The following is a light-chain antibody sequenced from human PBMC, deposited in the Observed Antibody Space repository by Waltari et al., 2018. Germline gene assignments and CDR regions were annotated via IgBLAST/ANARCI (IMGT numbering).Light chain of an antibody. Sequence: DIQMTQFPSSLSASVGDRVTITCRASQTISTYLNWYQQKPGKAPKLLIYAASSLQSGVPSRFSGSGSGTDFTLTISSLQPEDFASYYCQQSYTTLFTFGGGTKVEI. CDR1: QTISTY. CDR3: QQSYTTLFT. CDR2: AAS. V-gene: IGKV1-39*01. J-gene: IGKJ4*01.